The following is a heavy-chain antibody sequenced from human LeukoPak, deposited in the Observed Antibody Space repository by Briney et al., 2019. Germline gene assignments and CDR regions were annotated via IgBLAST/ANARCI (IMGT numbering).Heavy chain of an antibody. J-gene: IGHJ6*02. V-gene: IGHV4-34*01. CDR1: GGSFSGYY. CDR3: ARGRTGYSSGWKRSYYYYGMDV. CDR2: INHSGST. D-gene: IGHD6-19*01. Sequence: SETLSLTCAVHGGSFSGYYWSWIRQPPGKGLEWIGEINHSGSTNYNPSLKSRVTISVDTSKNQFSLKLSSVTAADTAVYYCARGRTGYSSGWKRSYYYYGMDVWGQGTTVTVSS.